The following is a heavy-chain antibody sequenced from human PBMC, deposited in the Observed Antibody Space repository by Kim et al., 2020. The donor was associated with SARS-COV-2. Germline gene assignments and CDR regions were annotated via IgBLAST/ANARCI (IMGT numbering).Heavy chain of an antibody. CDR2: IRSKAYGGTT. CDR3: TAGYDSSGWYYFDY. D-gene: IGHD3-22*01. J-gene: IGHJ4*02. V-gene: IGHV3-49*03. CDR1: GFTFGDYA. Sequence: GGSLRLSCTASGFTFGDYAMSWFRQAPGKGLEWVGFIRSKAYGGTTEYAASVKGRFTISRDDSKSIAYLQMNSLKTEDTAVYYCTAGYDSSGWYYFDYWGQGTLVTVSS.